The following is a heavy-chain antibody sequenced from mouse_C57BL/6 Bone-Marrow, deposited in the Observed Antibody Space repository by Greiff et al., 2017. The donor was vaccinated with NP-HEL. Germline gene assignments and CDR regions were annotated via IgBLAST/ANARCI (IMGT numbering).Heavy chain of an antibody. V-gene: IGHV8-12*01. Sequence: QVTLKVSGPGILQPSQTLSLTCSFSGFSLSTSGMGVSWKSQPSGKGSGWLAHIYWDDDKRYNPSQKSRLTISKDTSRNQVFLKSTSVDTADTAPYYCARIKDYGDYVAYWGQGTLVTVST. J-gene: IGHJ3*01. D-gene: IGHD2-13*01. CDR2: IYWDDDK. CDR1: GFSLSTSGMG. CDR3: ARIKDYGDYVAY.